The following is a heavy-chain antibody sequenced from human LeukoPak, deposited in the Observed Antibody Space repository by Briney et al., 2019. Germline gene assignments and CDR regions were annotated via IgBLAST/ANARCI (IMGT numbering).Heavy chain of an antibody. CDR1: GFSINSGYY. V-gene: IGHV4-38-2*02. Sequence: SETLSLTCSVSGFSINSGYYWGWIRQPPGKGVEWIGSIYHVGPTYYNSSLRSRVTISVDTSKNQFSLRLTSVTAADTAVYYCASLPYYYGLDSAICHVDIDYWGQGTLVTVSS. D-gene: IGHD3-10*01. CDR2: IYHVGPT. CDR3: ASLPYYYGLDSAICHVDIDY. J-gene: IGHJ4*02.